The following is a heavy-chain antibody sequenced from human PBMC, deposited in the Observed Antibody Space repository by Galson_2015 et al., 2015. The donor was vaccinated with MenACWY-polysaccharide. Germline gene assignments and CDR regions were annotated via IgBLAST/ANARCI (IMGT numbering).Heavy chain of an antibody. V-gene: IGHV4-61*02. D-gene: IGHD3-22*01. Sequence: TLSLTCTVSGGSISSGSYYWSWIRQPAGKGLEWIGRIYTSGSTNYNPSLKSRVTISVDTSKNEFSLKLSSVTAADTAVYYCARAGGDYYDSSGYADYWGQGTQVTVSS. J-gene: IGHJ4*02. CDR2: IYTSGST. CDR3: ARAGGDYYDSSGYADY. CDR1: GGSISSGSYY.